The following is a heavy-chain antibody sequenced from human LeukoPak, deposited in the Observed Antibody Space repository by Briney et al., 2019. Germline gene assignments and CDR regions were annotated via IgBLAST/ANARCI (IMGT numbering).Heavy chain of an antibody. V-gene: IGHV3-7*01. CDR2: IKQDGSEK. CDR1: GLTLSSNW. D-gene: IGHD6-19*01. CDR3: ARDSGWGNDY. J-gene: IGHJ4*02. Sequence: GVPLSLSCAASGLTLSSNWKNWARQAPGRGLEGVANIKQDGSEKYYVHSVKSRYTIFRDNAKNSVYLQMNSLRAEDTAVYYCARDSGWGNDYWGEGTLVTVSS.